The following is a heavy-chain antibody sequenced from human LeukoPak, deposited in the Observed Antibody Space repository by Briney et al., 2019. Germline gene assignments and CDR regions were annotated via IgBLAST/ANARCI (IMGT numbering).Heavy chain of an antibody. J-gene: IGHJ6*03. D-gene: IGHD1-26*01. CDR2: ISGSGGST. CDR3: AKNGNYYYYYYMDV. V-gene: IGHV3-23*01. CDR1: GFTFSSYA. Sequence: GGSLRLSCAASGFTFSSYAMSWVRQAPGKGLEWVSAISGSGGSTYYADSVKGRFTISRDNSKNTLYLQMNSLRAEDTAVYYCAKNGNYYYYYYMDVWGKGTTVTVSS.